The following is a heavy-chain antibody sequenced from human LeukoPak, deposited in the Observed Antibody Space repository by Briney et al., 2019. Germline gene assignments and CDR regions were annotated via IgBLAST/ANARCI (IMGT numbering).Heavy chain of an antibody. Sequence: ASVKVSCKASGYTFTSYGISWVRQAPGHGLEWMGWITAYNGNTNYAQKFQDRVTMTTDTSTSTAYMELRSLRSDDTAVYYCARDQLRDSSSWYPPEGFDYWGQGTLVTVSS. D-gene: IGHD6-13*01. J-gene: IGHJ4*02. CDR3: ARDQLRDSSSWYPPEGFDY. CDR1: GYTFTSYG. CDR2: ITAYNGNT. V-gene: IGHV1-18*01.